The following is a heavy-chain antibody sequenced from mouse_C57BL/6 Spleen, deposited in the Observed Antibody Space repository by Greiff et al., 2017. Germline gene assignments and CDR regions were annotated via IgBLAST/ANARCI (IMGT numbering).Heavy chain of an antibody. CDR3: ARSDYGNPAWFAD. CDR1: GYSFTGYY. CDR2: IYPYNGVS. V-gene: IGHV1-31*01. D-gene: IGHD2-1*01. J-gene: IGHJ3*01. Sequence: EVKLVESGPELVKPGASVKISCKASGYSFTGYYMHWVKQSHGNILDWIGYIYPYNGVSSYNQKFKGKATLTVDKSSSTAYMELRSLTSEDSAGYYCARSDYGNPAWFADGGQGTLVTVSA.